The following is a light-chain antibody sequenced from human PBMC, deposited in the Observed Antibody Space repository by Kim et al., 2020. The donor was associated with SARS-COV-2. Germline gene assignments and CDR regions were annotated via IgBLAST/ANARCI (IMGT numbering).Light chain of an antibody. J-gene: IGLJ2*01. V-gene: IGLV1-40*01. CDR3: QSFDRSLGGRV. CDR2: ANT. CDR1: SSNIGAGNV. Sequence: QSVLTQPPSVSGAPGQRVTISCAGSSSNIGAGNVVHWYQQFPGTAPKLVIYANTNRPSGVPDRFSGSKSGTSASLAITGLQAEDEADYYCQSFDRSLGGRVFGGGTKLTVL.